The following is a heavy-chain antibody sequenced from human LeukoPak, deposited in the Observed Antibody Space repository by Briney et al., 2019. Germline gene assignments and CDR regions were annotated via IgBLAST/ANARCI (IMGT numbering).Heavy chain of an antibody. J-gene: IGHJ4*02. CDR3: AKERRYSSGWRTFDY. CDR2: ISWNSGSI. V-gene: IGHV3-9*01. D-gene: IGHD6-19*01. CDR1: GFTFDDYA. Sequence: GGSLRLSCAASGFTFDDYAMHWVRQAPGKGLEWVSGISWNSGSIGYADSVKGRFTISRDNAKNSLYLQMNSLRAEDTVLYYCAKERRYSSGWRTFDYWGQGTLVTVSS.